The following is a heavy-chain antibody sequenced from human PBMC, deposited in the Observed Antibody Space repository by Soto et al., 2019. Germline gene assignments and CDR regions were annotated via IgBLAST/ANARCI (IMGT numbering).Heavy chain of an antibody. CDR3: GLLSYCTSVTCFYLDY. CDR2: SYNGLT. V-gene: IGHV1-18*01. Sequence: QVQLVQSGAEVKKPGASVKVSCKASGYTFTNYGISWVRQAPGQGLEWMGGSYNGLTNYAQNLQGRVSMTTDTSTTTAYMELRSLRSDDTAVYYCGLLSYCTSVTCFYLDYWGLGTLVTVSS. D-gene: IGHD2-15*01. CDR1: GYTFTNYG. J-gene: IGHJ4*02.